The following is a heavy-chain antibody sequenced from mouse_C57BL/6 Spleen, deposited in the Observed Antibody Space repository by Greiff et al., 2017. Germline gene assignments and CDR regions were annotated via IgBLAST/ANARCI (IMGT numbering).Heavy chain of an antibody. V-gene: IGHV1-55*01. CDR1: GYTFTSYW. CDR2: IYPGSGST. D-gene: IGHD1-1*01. CDR3: ANGSSYDWYFDV. Sequence: VQLQQSGAELVKPGASVKMSCKASGYTFTSYWITWVKQRPGQGLEWIGDIYPGSGSTNYNEKFKSKATLTVDTSSSTAYMQLSSLTSEDSAVYYCANGSSYDWYFDVWGTGTTVTVSS. J-gene: IGHJ1*03.